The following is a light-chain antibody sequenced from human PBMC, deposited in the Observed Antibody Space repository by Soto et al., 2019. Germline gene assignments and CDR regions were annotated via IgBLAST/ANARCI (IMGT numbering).Light chain of an antibody. V-gene: IGKV1-39*01. J-gene: IGKJ1*01. Sequence: DIHMTQSPSSLSASVGDRVTITCRASQSISSYLNWYHQKPGKAPKLLIYAASSLQSGVPSRFSGSGSGTDFTLTINSLQPEDFATYYCQQIYSTPRTFGQGTKVDNK. CDR1: QSISSY. CDR3: QQIYSTPRT. CDR2: AAS.